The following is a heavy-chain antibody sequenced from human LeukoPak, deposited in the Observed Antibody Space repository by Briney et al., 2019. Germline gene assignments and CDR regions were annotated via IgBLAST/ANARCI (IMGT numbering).Heavy chain of an antibody. D-gene: IGHD5-18*01. CDR3: ARSDTAMVNYYYYYGMDV. CDR1: GFTFSSYS. CDR2: ISSSSSYI. Sequence: GGSLRLSCAASGFTFSSYSMNWVRQAPGKGLEWGSSISSSSSYIYYADSVKGRFTISRDNAKNSLYLQMNSLRAEDTAVYYCARSDTAMVNYYYYYGMDVWGQGTTVTVSS. J-gene: IGHJ6*02. V-gene: IGHV3-21*01.